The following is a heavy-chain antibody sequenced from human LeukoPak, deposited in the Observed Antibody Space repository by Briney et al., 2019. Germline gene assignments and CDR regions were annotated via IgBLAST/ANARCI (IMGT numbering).Heavy chain of an antibody. D-gene: IGHD3-10*01. CDR3: ARFDYGSGSYPTVFD. CDR2: IYSSGST. CDR1: GGSISGYY. Sequence: TSETLSLTCSVSGGSISGYYWSWIRQPAGKGLEWIGRIYSSGSTYYNPSLKSRVTISVDTSKNQFSLKLSSVTAADTAVYYCARFDYGSGSYPTVFDWGQGTLVTVSS. V-gene: IGHV4-4*07. J-gene: IGHJ4*02.